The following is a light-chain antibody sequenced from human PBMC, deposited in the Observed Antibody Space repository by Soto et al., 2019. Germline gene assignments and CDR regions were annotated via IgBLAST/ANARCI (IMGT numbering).Light chain of an antibody. J-gene: IGKJ2*01. CDR3: QQYNSWPYT. Sequence: XVXTXSXAXXXXXPGXRATLSCRXSQSVSSNLAWYQQKPGQAPRLLIYGASTRATGIPARFSGSGSGTEFTLTISSLQSEDFAVYYCQQYNSWPYTFGQGTKLEIK. CDR1: QSVSSN. V-gene: IGKV3-15*01. CDR2: GAS.